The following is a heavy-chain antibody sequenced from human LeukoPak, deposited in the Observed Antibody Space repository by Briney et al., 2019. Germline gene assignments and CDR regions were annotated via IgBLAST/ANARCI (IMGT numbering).Heavy chain of an antibody. Sequence: SETLSLTCTVSGGSISSYYWSWIRQPPGKELEWIGYIYYSGSTNYNPSLKSRVTISVDTSKNQFSLKLSSVTAANTAVYYCARHLASSGSSPGWYFDLWGRGTLVTVSS. CDR1: GGSISSYY. CDR3: ARHLASSGSSPGWYFDL. CDR2: IYYSGST. V-gene: IGHV4-59*08. D-gene: IGHD3-22*01. J-gene: IGHJ2*01.